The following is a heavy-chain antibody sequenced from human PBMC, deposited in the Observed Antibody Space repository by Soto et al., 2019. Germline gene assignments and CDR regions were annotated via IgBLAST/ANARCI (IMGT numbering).Heavy chain of an antibody. CDR1: GGTFSSYA. Sequence: ASVKVSCKASGGTFSSYAISWVRQAPGQGLEWMGGIIPIFGTANYAQKFQGRVTITADESTSTAYMELSSLRSEDTAVYYCVGGRYSYGHYYGMDVWGQGTTVTVSS. J-gene: IGHJ6*02. D-gene: IGHD5-18*01. V-gene: IGHV1-69*13. CDR2: IIPIFGTA. CDR3: VGGRYSYGHYYGMDV.